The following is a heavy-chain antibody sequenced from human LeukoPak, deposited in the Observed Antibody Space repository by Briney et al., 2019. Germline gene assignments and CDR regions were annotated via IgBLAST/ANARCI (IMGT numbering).Heavy chain of an antibody. CDR2: IYTSGST. V-gene: IGHV4-4*07. J-gene: IGHJ6*03. CDR1: GGSISSYY. Sequence: SETLFLTCTVFGGSISSYYWSWIRQPAGRGLEWIGHIYTSGSTNYNPSLKSRVTMSVDTSKNHLSLKLSSVTAADTAVYYCARGHSIEPYYYYYYMDVWGKGTTVTVSS. CDR3: ARGHSIEPYYYYYYMDV. D-gene: IGHD4-11*01.